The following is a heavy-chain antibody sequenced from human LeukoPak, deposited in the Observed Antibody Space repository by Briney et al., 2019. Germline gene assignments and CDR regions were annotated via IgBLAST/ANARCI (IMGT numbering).Heavy chain of an antibody. J-gene: IGHJ4*02. CDR2: INPHSGGT. Sequence: ASVKVSCKASGNTFTAYYMHWVRQAPGQGLEWMGWINPHSGGTNYAQKFQGRVTMTRDTSISTAYMELTRLRPDDTAVYYCARDHLPGIAVAGTLDNWGQGTLVTVSS. CDR3: ARDHLPGIAVAGTLDN. V-gene: IGHV1-2*02. CDR1: GNTFTAYY. D-gene: IGHD6-19*01.